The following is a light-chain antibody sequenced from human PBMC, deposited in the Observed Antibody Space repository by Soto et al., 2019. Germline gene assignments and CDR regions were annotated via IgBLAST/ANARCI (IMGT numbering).Light chain of an antibody. CDR3: QQYNNWPPIFT. CDR1: QSVISN. Sequence: EIVMTQSPATLSVSPGERATLSCRASQSVISNLAWYHQKPGQAPRLLIYGASTRATGIPARFSGSGSGTEFTLTISSLQSEDFAVYYCQQYNNWPPIFTFGPGTKVDIK. V-gene: IGKV3-15*01. CDR2: GAS. J-gene: IGKJ3*01.